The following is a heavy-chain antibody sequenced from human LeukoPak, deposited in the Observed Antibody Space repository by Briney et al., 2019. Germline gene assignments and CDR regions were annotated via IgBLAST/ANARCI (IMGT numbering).Heavy chain of an antibody. Sequence: GGSLRLSCAASGFTFSSYAMSWVRQAPGKGLEWVSAISGSGGSTYYADSVKGRFTISRDNSKNTLYLQMNSLRAEDTAVYYCANQGLLLWFGELYSTEYGMDVWGQGTTVTASS. D-gene: IGHD3-10*01. CDR2: ISGSGGST. J-gene: IGHJ6*02. CDR1: GFTFSSYA. V-gene: IGHV3-23*01. CDR3: ANQGLLLWFGELYSTEYGMDV.